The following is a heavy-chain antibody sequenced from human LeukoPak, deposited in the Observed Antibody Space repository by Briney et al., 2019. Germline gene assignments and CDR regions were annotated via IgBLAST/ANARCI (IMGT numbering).Heavy chain of an antibody. CDR1: GGSISSYY. CDR3: ARSSPMIAAWYFDL. Sequence: SETLSLTCTVSGGSISSYYWSWTRQPPGKGLEWIGYIYYSGSTNYNPSLKSRVTISVDTSKNQFSLKLSSVTAADTAVYYCARSSPMIAAWYFDLWGRGTLVTVSS. J-gene: IGHJ2*01. D-gene: IGHD6-6*01. V-gene: IGHV4-59*08. CDR2: IYYSGST.